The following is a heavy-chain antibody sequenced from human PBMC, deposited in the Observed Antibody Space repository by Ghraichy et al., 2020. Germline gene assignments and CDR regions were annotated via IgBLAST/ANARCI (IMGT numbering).Heavy chain of an antibody. J-gene: IGHJ4*02. CDR2: IRSKANSYAT. CDR3: TSLSIAARPPRDDY. Sequence: GESLNISCAASGFTFSGSAMHWVRQASGKGLEWVGRIRSKANSYATAYAASVKGRFTISRDDSKNTAYLQMNSLKTEDTAVYYCTSLSIAARPPRDDYWGQGTLVTVSS. CDR1: GFTFSGSA. V-gene: IGHV3-73*01. D-gene: IGHD6-6*01.